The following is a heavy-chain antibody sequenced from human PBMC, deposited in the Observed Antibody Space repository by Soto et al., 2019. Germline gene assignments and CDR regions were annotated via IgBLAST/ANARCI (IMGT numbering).Heavy chain of an antibody. J-gene: IGHJ3*02. D-gene: IGHD3-16*01. Sequence: QVQLVQSGAEVKKPGSSVKVSCKASGVTFSSYAISWVRQAPGQGLEWMGGIIPIFGTANYAQKFQGRVTITPDESTRPAHMERSSLRSEDTAVYYRARDPRRSPIGGVLDIWGQGTMVTVSS. V-gene: IGHV1-69*01. CDR3: ARDPRRSPIGGVLDI. CDR1: GVTFSSYA. CDR2: IIPIFGTA.